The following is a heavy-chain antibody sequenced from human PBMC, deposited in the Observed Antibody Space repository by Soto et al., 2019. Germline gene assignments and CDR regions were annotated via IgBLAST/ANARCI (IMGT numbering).Heavy chain of an antibody. Sequence: QGQLGQSEAEVKKPGASVKVSCKASGYTFTRYGISWVLQAPGRGLERMGWISVYNGDTSNAQKFQCRVTMTIDTFMSIEYIKLRRLTSYDSAVYYFATNGQAPYAYVVLEVWGQGSKVNV. CDR1: GYTFTRYG. CDR3: ATNGQAPYAYVVLEV. V-gene: IGHV1-18*01. CDR2: ISVYNGDT. J-gene: IGHJ3*01. D-gene: IGHD2-8*01.